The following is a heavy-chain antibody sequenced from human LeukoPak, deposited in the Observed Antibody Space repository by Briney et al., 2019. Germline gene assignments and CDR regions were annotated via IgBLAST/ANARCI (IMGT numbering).Heavy chain of an antibody. J-gene: IGHJ4*02. CDR3: ASSSWYGRIDY. CDR1: GGSISSYY. Sequence: PSEPLSLTCTVSGGSISSYYWSWIRQPPGKGLEWIGYIYYSGSTNYNPSLKSRVTISVDTSKNQFSLKLSSVTAADTAVYYCASSSWYGRIDYWGQGTLVTVSS. CDR2: IYYSGST. D-gene: IGHD6-13*01. V-gene: IGHV4-59*08.